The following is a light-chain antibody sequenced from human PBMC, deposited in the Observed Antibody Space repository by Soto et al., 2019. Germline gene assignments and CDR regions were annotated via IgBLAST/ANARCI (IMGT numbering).Light chain of an antibody. CDR1: TGAVTSGHY. Sequence: QAVVTQEPSLTVSPGGTVTLTCGSSTGAVTSGHYPYWFQQKPGQAPRTVIYDTSNKHSWTPARFSGSLLGGKAALTLSGAQPEDEAEYYCLLSDSGAVVFGGGTKLTVL. J-gene: IGLJ2*01. V-gene: IGLV7-46*01. CDR3: LLSDSGAVV. CDR2: DTS.